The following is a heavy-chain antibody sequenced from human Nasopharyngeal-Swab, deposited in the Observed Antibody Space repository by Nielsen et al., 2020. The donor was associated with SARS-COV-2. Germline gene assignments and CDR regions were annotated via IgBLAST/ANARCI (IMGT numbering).Heavy chain of an antibody. Sequence: GGSLRLSCAVSGFTFSAYALSWVRQAPGKGLEWVSGISVSGGNTYYADSVAGRFTISRDNSNSRLFLQINSLRAEDTAVYYCARASWGLSVFDRWGQGTLVNVSS. J-gene: IGHJ4*02. V-gene: IGHV3-23*01. CDR2: ISVSGGNT. CDR1: GFTFSAYA. CDR3: ARASWGLSVFDR. D-gene: IGHD3-16*01.